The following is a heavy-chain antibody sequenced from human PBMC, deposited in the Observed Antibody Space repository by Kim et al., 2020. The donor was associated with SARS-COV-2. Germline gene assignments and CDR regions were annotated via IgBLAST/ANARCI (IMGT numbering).Heavy chain of an antibody. CDR2: ISSDGDTT. CDR3: VARIAPYPNSTYNY. V-gene: IGHV3-23*01. Sequence: GGSLRLSCVDSAFTFSTSAMRWVRQAPGKGPEWVSAISSDGDTTYYADSVRGRFTVSRDKSKNILYLQMESLRDEDTALYYCVARIAPYPNSTYNY. CDR1: AFTFSTSA. D-gene: IGHD2-21*01. J-gene: IGHJ4*01.